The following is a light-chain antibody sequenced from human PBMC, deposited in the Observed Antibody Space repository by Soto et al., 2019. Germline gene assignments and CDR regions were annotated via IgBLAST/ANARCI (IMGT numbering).Light chain of an antibody. Sequence: ETVMTQSPATLSVSPGQRATLSCRASQNVTGSLAWYQQKPGQAPRLLIYDASTRATGIPVRFSGSGSGKEFTLTISSLQSEDFAVYYCQQYHHWPPFTFGPGTKVDIK. CDR3: QQYHHWPPFT. V-gene: IGKV3-15*01. CDR1: QNVTGS. J-gene: IGKJ3*01. CDR2: DAS.